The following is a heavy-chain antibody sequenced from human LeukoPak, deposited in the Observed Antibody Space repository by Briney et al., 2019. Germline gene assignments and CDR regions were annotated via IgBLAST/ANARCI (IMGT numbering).Heavy chain of an antibody. J-gene: IGHJ4*02. CDR2: IKQDGTEK. CDR3: ARRYFDL. V-gene: IGHV3-7*01. Sequence: PGGSLRLSCAVSGFTLSNSWMHWVRQAPGKGLEWVANIKQDGTEKYYVDSVKGRFTISRDNAKNSLYLQMNSLRAEDTAVYYCARRYFDLWGQGTLVTVSS. CDR1: GFTLSNSW.